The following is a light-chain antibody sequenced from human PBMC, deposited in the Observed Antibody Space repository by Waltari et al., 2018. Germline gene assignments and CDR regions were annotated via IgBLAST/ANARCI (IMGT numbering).Light chain of an antibody. CDR3: QQYYSAPIT. J-gene: IGKJ5*01. V-gene: IGKV4-1*01. CDR2: SAA. CDR1: QNILYSSNNKNY. Sequence: DIVMTQSPDYLAVSLGERATINCKSSQNILYSSNNKNYLAWFQQKPGQPPKLLIYSAATRESGVPERFSGSGSGTDFTLTINSLQAEDVAVYYCQQYYSAPITFGQGTRLEIK.